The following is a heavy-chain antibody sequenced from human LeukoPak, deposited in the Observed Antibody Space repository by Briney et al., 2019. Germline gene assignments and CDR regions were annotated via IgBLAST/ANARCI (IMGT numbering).Heavy chain of an antibody. Sequence: SETLSLTCTVSGGSISSGSYYWNWIRQPAGKGLEWIGRIYTSGSTDYNPSLKSRVTISVDTSKNQFSLKLSSVTAADTAVYYCVRKGDVWGKGTTVTISS. CDR2: IYTSGST. CDR3: VRKGDV. J-gene: IGHJ6*04. V-gene: IGHV4-61*02. CDR1: GGSISSGSYY.